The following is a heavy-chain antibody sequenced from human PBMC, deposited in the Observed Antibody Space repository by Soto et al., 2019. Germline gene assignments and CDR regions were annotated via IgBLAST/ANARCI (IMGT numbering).Heavy chain of an antibody. CDR1: GFTFTTYW. J-gene: IGHJ6*02. Sequence: EVKVVESGGGLVQPGGSLRLSCAASGFTFTTYWMHWVRQVPGKGLVWVSRIKGDGSSLSYADSVKGRFTISRDNVENSVYLQMGSLRADDTSVYYCARGLKNYYGVYVWGQGTTVTVSS. CDR3: ARGLKNYYGVYV. CDR2: IKGDGSSL. V-gene: IGHV3-74*01.